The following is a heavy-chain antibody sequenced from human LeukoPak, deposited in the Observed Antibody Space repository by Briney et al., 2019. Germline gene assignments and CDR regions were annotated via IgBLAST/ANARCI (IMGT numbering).Heavy chain of an antibody. CDR3: AMGNGYNFDY. J-gene: IGHJ4*02. CDR2: TYYRSKWYN. Sequence: SQTLSLTCAISGDSVSSNSAAWNWLTQSPSRGLEWVGRTYYRSKWYNDYAVSVKSRITINPDTSKNQFSLQLNSVTPEDTAVYYCAMGNGYNFDYWGQETLVTVSS. CDR1: GDSVSSNSAA. D-gene: IGHD5-24*01. V-gene: IGHV6-1*01.